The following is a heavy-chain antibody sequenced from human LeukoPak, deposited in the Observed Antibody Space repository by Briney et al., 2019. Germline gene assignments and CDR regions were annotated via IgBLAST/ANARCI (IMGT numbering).Heavy chain of an antibody. V-gene: IGHV4-30-4*01. Sequence: SETLSLTCTVSGDSISSGDYYWSWIRLPPGKGLEWIGYIYYNGGTHYNPSLKSRVTTSVDTSKNQFSLKLSSVTAADTAVYYCARVGGGYPPRYFDYWGQGTLVTVSS. CDR3: ARVGGGYPPRYFDY. CDR1: GDSISSGDYY. CDR2: IYYNGGT. J-gene: IGHJ4*02. D-gene: IGHD3-16*01.